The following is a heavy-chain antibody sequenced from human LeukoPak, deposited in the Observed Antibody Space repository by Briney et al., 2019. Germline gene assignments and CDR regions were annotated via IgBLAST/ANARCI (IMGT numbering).Heavy chain of an antibody. CDR1: GYTFTSYA. CDR3: ASRALAVAGSDYYGMDV. D-gene: IGHD6-19*01. CDR2: INTNTGNP. J-gene: IGHJ6*02. Sequence: ASVKVSCKASGYTFTSYAMNWVRQAPGQGLEWMGWINTNTGNPTYAQGFTGRFVFSLDTSVSTAYLQISSLKAEDTAVYYCASRALAVAGSDYYGMDVWGQGTTVTVSS. V-gene: IGHV7-4-1*02.